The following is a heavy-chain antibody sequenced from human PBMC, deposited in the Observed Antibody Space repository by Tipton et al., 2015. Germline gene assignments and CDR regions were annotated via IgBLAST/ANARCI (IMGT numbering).Heavy chain of an antibody. CDR2: IYYSGNT. V-gene: IGHV4-39*01. CDR1: GGSISSVSYY. Sequence: LRLSCTVSGGSISSVSYYWGWIRQPPGKGLEWIGSIYYSGNTYYNASLKSRVTISVDTSKNQVSLKLSSVTAADTAVYYCARGPSSTWYDGYYFDYWGQGTLVTVSS. D-gene: IGHD6-13*01. CDR3: ARGPSSTWYDGYYFDY. J-gene: IGHJ4*02.